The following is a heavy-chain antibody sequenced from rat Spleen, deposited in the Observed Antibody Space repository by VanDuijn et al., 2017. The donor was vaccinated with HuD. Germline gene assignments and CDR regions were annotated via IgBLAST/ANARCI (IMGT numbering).Heavy chain of an antibody. CDR1: GLTFNNYW. CDR3: TPYEGGSAY. V-gene: IGHV5-31*01. J-gene: IGHJ3*01. D-gene: IGHD1-12*01. Sequence: EVQLVESGGGLVQSGGSLTLSCIASGLTFNNYWMTWIRQAPGKGLEWIASITHNDGNTWYPDSVRGRFTISRDDARSTLYLQMNSLRSEDTATYYCTPYEGGSAYWGQGTLVTVSS. CDR2: ITHNDGNT.